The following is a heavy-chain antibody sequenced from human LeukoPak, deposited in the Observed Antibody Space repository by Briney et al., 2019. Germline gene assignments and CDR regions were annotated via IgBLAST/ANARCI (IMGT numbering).Heavy chain of an antibody. Sequence: ASVTVSCKASGYTFTSYYMHWVRQAPGQGLEWMGIINPSGGSTSYAQKFQGRVTMTRDTSTSTVYMELSSLRSEDTAVYYCARPQYGSGWTYDAFDIWGQGTMGTVSS. CDR3: ARPQYGSGWTYDAFDI. D-gene: IGHD6-19*01. J-gene: IGHJ3*02. V-gene: IGHV1-46*01. CDR1: GYTFTSYY. CDR2: INPSGGST.